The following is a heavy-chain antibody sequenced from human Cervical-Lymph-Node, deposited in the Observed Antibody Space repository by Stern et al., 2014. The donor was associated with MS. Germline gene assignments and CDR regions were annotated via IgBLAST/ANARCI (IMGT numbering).Heavy chain of an antibody. CDR1: GYTFTSYA. Sequence: VQLVESGAEVKKPGASVKGYCKASGYTFTSYAMHWGRPAPGQRLEWRAWINAGNGNTKYSQKFQGRVTITRDTSASTAYMELSSLRSEDTAVYYCASHPLRNYYYYGMDVWGQGTTVTVSS. J-gene: IGHJ6*02. V-gene: IGHV1-3*01. CDR2: INAGNGNT. CDR3: ASHPLRNYYYYGMDV.